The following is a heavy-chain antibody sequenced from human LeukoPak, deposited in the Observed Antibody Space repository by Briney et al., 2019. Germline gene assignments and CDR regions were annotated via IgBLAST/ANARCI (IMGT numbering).Heavy chain of an antibody. V-gene: IGHV3-30*02. D-gene: IGHD3-3*01. CDR3: AKGRGGYYTPPVDY. CDR2: IRYDGSNK. Sequence: PGGSLRLSCAASGFTFSSYGMHWVRQAPGKGLEWVAFIRYDGSNKYYADSVKGRFTISRDNSKNTLYLQMNSLRAEDTAVYYCAKGRGGYYTPPVDYWGQGTLVTVSS. J-gene: IGHJ4*02. CDR1: GFTFSSYG.